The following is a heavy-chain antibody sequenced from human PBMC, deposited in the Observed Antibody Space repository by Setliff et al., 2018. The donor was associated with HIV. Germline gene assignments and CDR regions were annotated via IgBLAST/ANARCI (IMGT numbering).Heavy chain of an antibody. CDR3: AKDRSPRAWPRGLYSFDY. CDR2: ISWNGDNI. CDR1: GFTISDYA. J-gene: IGHJ4*02. V-gene: IGHV3-9*03. Sequence: PGGSLRLSCAGSGFTISDYAVSWVRQAPGKGLEWVSGISWNGDNIDYADSVKGRFTISRDDVKNSLSLQMNSLRPEDMALYFCAKDRSPRAWPRGLYSFDYWGQGTLVTVPQ. D-gene: IGHD3-10*01.